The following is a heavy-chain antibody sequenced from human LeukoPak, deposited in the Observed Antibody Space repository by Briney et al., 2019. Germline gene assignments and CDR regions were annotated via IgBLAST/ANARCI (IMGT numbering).Heavy chain of an antibody. D-gene: IGHD5-18*01. Sequence: GASVKVSCKASGYTFTGYYMHWVRQAPGQGLEWMGWINPHSGGANFAQKFQGRVTMTRDTSINTAYVELSRLRSDDTAVYYCARIGLGYSYGYLDYWGQGTLVTVSS. CDR3: ARIGLGYSYGYLDY. CDR1: GYTFTGYY. V-gene: IGHV1-2*02. J-gene: IGHJ4*02. CDR2: INPHSGGA.